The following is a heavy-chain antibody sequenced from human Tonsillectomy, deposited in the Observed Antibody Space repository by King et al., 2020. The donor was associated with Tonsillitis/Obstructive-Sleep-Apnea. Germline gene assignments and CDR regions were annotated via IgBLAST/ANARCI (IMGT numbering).Heavy chain of an antibody. CDR3: ARESVYYYYMDV. CDR1: GFTFSSYS. V-gene: IGHV3-48*02. J-gene: IGHJ6*03. Sequence: VQLVESGGGLVQPGGSLRLSCAVTGFTFSSYSMNWVRQAPGGGVEWFSFFRGTGSTIYYADSVKGRIPISRDNANNSLYLQMNSLRDDDTAVYYCARESVYYYYMDVWGKGTTVTVSS. CDR2: FRGTGSTI.